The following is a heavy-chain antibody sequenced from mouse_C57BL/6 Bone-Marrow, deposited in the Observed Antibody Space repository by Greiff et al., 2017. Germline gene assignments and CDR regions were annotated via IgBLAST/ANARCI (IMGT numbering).Heavy chain of an antibody. V-gene: IGHV1-81*01. D-gene: IGHD1-2*01. CDR1: GYTFTSYG. J-gene: IGHJ2*01. CDR3: ARVCSTADPDY. Sequence: QVQLQQSGAELARPGASVKLSCKASGYTFTSYGISWVKQRTGQGLEWIGEIYPRSGNTYYNEKFKGKATLTADKSSRPAYMELRSLTSEDSAVYFCARVCSTADPDYWGQGTTLTVSS. CDR2: IYPRSGNT.